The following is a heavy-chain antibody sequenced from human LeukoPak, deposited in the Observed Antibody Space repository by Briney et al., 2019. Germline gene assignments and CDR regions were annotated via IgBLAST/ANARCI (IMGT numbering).Heavy chain of an antibody. CDR1: GYTFTSYG. CDR2: ISAYNGNT. Sequence: GASVKVSCKASGYTFTSYGISWVRQAPGQGLEWMGWISAYNGNTNYAQKLQGRVTMTTDTSTSTAYMELRSLRSDDTAVYYCARSPYDFWSVWFDPWGQGTLVTVSS. J-gene: IGHJ5*02. V-gene: IGHV1-18*01. CDR3: ARSPYDFWSVWFDP. D-gene: IGHD3-3*01.